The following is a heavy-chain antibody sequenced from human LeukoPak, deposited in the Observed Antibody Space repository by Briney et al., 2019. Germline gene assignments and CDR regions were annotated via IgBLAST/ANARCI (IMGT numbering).Heavy chain of an antibody. CDR3: AKETQLTVSALFDY. J-gene: IGHJ4*02. V-gene: IGHV3-23*01. CDR2: ISGSGGST. D-gene: IGHD1-1*01. Sequence: GGSLRLSCAASGFTFNNYAMSWVGQAPGKGLEWVSAISGSGGSTFYAASVEGRFTISRDSSKNTLFLQVNSLRAEDTAVYYCAKETQLTVSALFDYWGQGTLVTVSS. CDR1: GFTFNNYA.